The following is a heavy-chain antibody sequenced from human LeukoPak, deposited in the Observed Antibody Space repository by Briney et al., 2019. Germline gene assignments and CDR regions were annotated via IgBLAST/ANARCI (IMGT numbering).Heavy chain of an antibody. V-gene: IGHV4-59*01. Sequence: LETLSLTCTVSGGSISNYYWSWIRQSPGKGLEWIGYINYSGITTYNPSLKSRVTISVDTSKNQFSLRLTSVTAADTAVYYCARDVDDDYYLDVWGKGTTVTVSS. CDR1: GGSISNYY. J-gene: IGHJ6*03. CDR3: ARDVDDDYYLDV. D-gene: IGHD2-15*01. CDR2: INYSGIT.